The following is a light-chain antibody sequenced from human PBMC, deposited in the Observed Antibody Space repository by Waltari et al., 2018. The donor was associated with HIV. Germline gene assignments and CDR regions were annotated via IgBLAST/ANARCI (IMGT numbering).Light chain of an antibody. V-gene: IGLV8-61*01. J-gene: IGLJ3*02. CDR1: SGSVSTSYY. CDR3: VLYMGSGISV. CDR2: NTN. Sequence: QTVVTQGPSFSVSPGGTVTLTCGLSSGSVSTSYYPSWYQQTPGQAPRTLIYNTNTRSSGVPDRFSGYILGNKAALTIAGAQADDESDYYCVLYMGSGISVFGGGTKLTVL.